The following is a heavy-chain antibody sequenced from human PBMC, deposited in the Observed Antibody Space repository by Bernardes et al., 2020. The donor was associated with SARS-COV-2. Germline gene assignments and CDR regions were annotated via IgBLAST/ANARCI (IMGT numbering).Heavy chain of an antibody. J-gene: IGHJ4*02. V-gene: IGHV3-49*03. D-gene: IGHD3-10*01. CDR1: GFIFGDYA. CDR2: IRSKDYDWTT. CDR3: SRTRGPAPFDY. Sequence: GGSLRLSCTGSGFIFGDYAMSWFRQAPGKGLEWVGFIRSKDYDWTTDAAASVRGRFTISRDDSKNIAYLQMNSLNTFDTAVYYCSRTRGPAPFDYWGQGTPVTVSS.